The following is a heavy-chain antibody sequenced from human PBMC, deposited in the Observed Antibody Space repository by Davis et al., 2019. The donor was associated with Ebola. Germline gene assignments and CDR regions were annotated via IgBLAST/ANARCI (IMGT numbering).Heavy chain of an antibody. Sequence: GESLKISCAASGFTFSAFYMTWIRQAPGRGLEWVSYISSSGSTIYYADSVKGRFTISRDNAKNSLYLQMNSLRAEDTAVYYCARERGFYGMDVWGQGTTVTVSS. CDR2: ISSSGSTI. CDR3: ARERGFYGMDV. J-gene: IGHJ6*02. V-gene: IGHV3-11*04. CDR1: GFTFSAFY. D-gene: IGHD3-16*01.